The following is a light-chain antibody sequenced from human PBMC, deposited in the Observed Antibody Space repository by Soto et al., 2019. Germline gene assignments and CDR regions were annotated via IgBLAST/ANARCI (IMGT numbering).Light chain of an antibody. CDR2: GAS. Sequence: MGLTHSLGTLSLSPGEIATLSCRASQSVSNNYLAWYQQKPGQAPRLLIYGASNRATGIPDRFSGSGSGTDFTLTISRLEPEDFAVYYCQQYGSSGTFGQGTKVAIK. CDR1: QSVSNNY. CDR3: QQYGSSGT. J-gene: IGKJ1*01. V-gene: IGKV3-20*01.